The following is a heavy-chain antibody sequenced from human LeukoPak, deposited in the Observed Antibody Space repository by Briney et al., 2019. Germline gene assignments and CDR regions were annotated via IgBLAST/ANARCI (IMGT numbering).Heavy chain of an antibody. CDR2: INPNSGGT. J-gene: IGHJ6*03. V-gene: IGHV1-2*02. CDR1: GYTFTGYY. D-gene: IGHD2-15*01. CDR3: ARGREVVVVVAATGYYYYYMDV. Sequence: GASVKVSCKASGYTFTGYYMHGVRQAPGQGLEWRGWINPNSGGTHYAQNFQRRVTMTRDTTISTDYRELSRPRSEDTSVYYCARGREVVVVVAATGYYYYYMDVWGKGTTVTVSS.